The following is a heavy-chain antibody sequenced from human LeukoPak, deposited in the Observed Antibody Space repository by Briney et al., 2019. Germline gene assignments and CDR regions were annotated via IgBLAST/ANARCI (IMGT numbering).Heavy chain of an antibody. CDR2: MNPNSGNT. J-gene: IGHJ5*02. D-gene: IGHD6-19*01. CDR3: ARGSGSGYKENWFVP. CDR1: GYTFTTYD. Sequence: ASVKVSCKASGYTFTTYDINWVRQATGQGLEWMGWMNPNSGNTGYAQKFQGRVTMTRNTSISTAYMELSSLRSEDTAVYYCARGSGSGYKENWFVPWGQGTLVTVSS. V-gene: IGHV1-8*01.